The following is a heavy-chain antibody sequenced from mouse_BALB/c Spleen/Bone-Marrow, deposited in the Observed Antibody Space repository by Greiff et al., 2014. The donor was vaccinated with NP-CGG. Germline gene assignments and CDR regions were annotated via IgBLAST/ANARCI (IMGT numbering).Heavy chain of an antibody. CDR3: ARGTGTWFAY. CDR2: ISYSGST. D-gene: IGHD4-1*01. V-gene: IGHV3-8*02. CDR1: GDSITSGY. Sequence: VQLQQSGPSLVEPSQTLSLACSVTGDSITSGYWNWIRKFPGNKLEYMGYISYSGSTYYNPSLKSRISITRDTSKNQYYLQLNSVITEDTATYYCARGTGTWFAYWGQGTLVTVSA. J-gene: IGHJ3*01.